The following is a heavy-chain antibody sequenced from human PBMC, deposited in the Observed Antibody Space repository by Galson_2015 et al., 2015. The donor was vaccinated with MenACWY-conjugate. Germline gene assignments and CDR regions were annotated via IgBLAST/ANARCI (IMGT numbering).Heavy chain of an antibody. CDR2: YTENK. J-gene: IGHJ3*02. V-gene: IGHV4-28*01. Sequence: YTENKYYNPSLVSRVAFSLDTSQTQVSLRLKSMTAGDTAVYYCARRSIGDAFDIWGQGTLVTVSS. CDR3: ARRSIGDAFDI.